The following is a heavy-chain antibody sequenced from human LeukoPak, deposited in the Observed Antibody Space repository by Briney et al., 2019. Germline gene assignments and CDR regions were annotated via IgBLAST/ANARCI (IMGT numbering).Heavy chain of an antibody. CDR2: ISGSGGST. V-gene: IGHV3-23*01. CDR3: AKDHCSGTNCYLDY. CDR1: GFTFSSYA. J-gene: IGHJ4*02. D-gene: IGHD2-2*01. Sequence: GGSLRLSCAASGFTFSSYAMSWVRQAPGKGLDWVSAISGSGGSTYYADSVKGRFTISRDNSKNTLYLQMNSLRAEDTAVYYCAKDHCSGTNCYLDYWGQGTLVTVSS.